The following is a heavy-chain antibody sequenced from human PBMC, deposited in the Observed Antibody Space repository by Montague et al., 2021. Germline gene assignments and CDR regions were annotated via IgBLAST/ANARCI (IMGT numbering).Heavy chain of an antibody. CDR3: ARRANRVKRRPSPMGPIRTASSPTDSHMDV. CDR2: VSQTAPT. V-gene: IGHV4-34*01. CDR1: GESLSGYS. J-gene: IGHJ6*03. D-gene: IGHD2-21*02. Sequence: SETLSLTCAASGESLSGYSWNWIRQPPGGGLQWIGEVSQTAPTEYNPSLKSRLTMSVDTLKKQISLRLTSVTAADTGVYFCARRANRVKRRPSPMGPIRTASSPTDSHMDVWGKGTTVTVSS.